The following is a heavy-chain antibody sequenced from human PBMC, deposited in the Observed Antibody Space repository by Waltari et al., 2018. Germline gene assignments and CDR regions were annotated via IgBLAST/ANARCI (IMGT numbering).Heavy chain of an antibody. CDR1: GFSFSSYW. Sequence: EVQLVESGGGLVQSGDSLRLSCAASGFSFSSYWMNWVRQTPGKGLEWVANIKEDGGGKCYVDSVKGRFTISRDNAKNALYLQMNSLRVEDTAVYFCASVQRRWSMDVWGQGTTVTVSS. CDR3: ASVQRRWSMDV. J-gene: IGHJ6*02. CDR2: IKEDGGGK. D-gene: IGHD6-25*01. V-gene: IGHV3-7*01.